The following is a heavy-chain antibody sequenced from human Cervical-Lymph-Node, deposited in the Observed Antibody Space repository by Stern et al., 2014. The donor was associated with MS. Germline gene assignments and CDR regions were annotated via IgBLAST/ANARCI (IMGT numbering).Heavy chain of an antibody. CDR1: GFTFSNYG. Sequence: VQLEQSGGGVVQPGRSLRLSCAASGFTFSNYGMHWVRQVPRPGMGWQVVTWYGGNKKYYEDSVMVQFTLSRDNSKNTLFLQMSNLTAEDTALYYCARGNWNYEGMGYWGQGTLVTVSS. J-gene: IGHJ4*02. V-gene: IGHV3-33*01. D-gene: IGHD1-7*01. CDR3: ARGNWNYEGMGY. CDR2: TWYGGNKK.